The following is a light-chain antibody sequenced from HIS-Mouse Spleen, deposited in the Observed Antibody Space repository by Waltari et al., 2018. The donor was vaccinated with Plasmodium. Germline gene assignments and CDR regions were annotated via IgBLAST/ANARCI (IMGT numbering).Light chain of an antibody. CDR1: QSVSSN. CDR3: QQYNNWSFT. CDR2: GAS. Sequence: EIVMTQSPATLSVSPGERATLSCRASQSVSSNLAWYQQKPGQAPRLLIYGASTRATGIPARFRGSGSGKEFTLTISSLHSEDFAVYYCQQYNNWSFTFGPGTKVDIK. V-gene: IGKV3-15*01. J-gene: IGKJ3*01.